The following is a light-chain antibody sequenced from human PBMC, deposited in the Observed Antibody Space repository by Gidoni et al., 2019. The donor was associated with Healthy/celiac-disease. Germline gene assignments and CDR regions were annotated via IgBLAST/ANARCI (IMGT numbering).Light chain of an antibody. J-gene: IGKJ4*01. CDR1: QSVLYSSNNKNY. Sequence: DVVLTKSPDSLAVSLGERATINCKSSQSVLYSSNNKNYLAWYQQKPGQPPKLLIYWASTRESGVPDRFSGSWSGTDFTLTISSLQAEYVAVYYCQQYYSTPLTFGGGTKVEIK. V-gene: IGKV4-1*01. CDR2: WAS. CDR3: QQYYSTPLT.